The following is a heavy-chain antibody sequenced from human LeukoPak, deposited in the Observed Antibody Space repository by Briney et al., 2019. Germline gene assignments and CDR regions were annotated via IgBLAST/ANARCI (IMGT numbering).Heavy chain of an antibody. CDR2: IHHSGSS. CDR3: ARENGDYALDF. J-gene: IGHJ4*02. D-gene: IGHD4-17*01. CDR1: GTTVNIDY. V-gene: IGHV4-59*02. Sequence: PSETLSLTCTVSGTTVNIDYWTWIRQPPGKGLEWVGSIHHSGSSKYNSSLNNRVTVSLDKSKNQFSLSLTSVTVADTAVYYCARENGDYALDFWGQGTLVTVSS.